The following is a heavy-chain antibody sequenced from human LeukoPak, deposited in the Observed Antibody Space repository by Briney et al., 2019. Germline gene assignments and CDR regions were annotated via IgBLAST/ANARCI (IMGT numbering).Heavy chain of an antibody. V-gene: IGHV4-34*01. CDR3: ARLLSRYSSSWYPFDY. Sequence: SETLSLTCAVYGGSFSGYYWSWIRQPPGKGLEWIGEINHSGSTNYNPSLKSRVTILVDTSKNQFSLKLSSVTAADTAVYYCARLLSRYSSSWYPFDYWGQGTLVTVSS. J-gene: IGHJ4*02. CDR2: INHSGST. D-gene: IGHD6-13*01. CDR1: GGSFSGYY.